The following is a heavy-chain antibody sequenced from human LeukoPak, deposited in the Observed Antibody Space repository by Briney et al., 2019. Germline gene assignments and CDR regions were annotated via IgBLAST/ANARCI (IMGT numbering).Heavy chain of an antibody. J-gene: IGHJ5*02. V-gene: IGHV3-30*04. CDR3: ARDLLLWFGELRGSNWFDP. CDR1: GFTFSSYA. CDR2: ISYDGSNK. Sequence: PGGSLRLSCAASGFTFSSYAMPWVRQAPGKGLEWVAVISYDGSNKYYADSVKGRFTISRDNSKNTLYLQMNSLRAEDTAVYYCARDLLLWFGELRGSNWFDPWGQGTLVTVSS. D-gene: IGHD3-10*01.